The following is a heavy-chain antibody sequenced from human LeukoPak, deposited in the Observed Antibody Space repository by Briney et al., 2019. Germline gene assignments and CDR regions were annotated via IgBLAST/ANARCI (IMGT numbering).Heavy chain of an antibody. D-gene: IGHD6-19*01. Sequence: ASVKVSCKASGYTLTDYYIHWVRQAPGQGLEWMGWINPYSGGTKYAQKFQGRVTMTRDTSISTIFMELSRLRSDDTAVYHCARDRGLAVAGEFDYWGQGTLVTVSS. CDR2: INPYSGGT. J-gene: IGHJ4*02. V-gene: IGHV1-2*02. CDR3: ARDRGLAVAGEFDY. CDR1: GYTLTDYY.